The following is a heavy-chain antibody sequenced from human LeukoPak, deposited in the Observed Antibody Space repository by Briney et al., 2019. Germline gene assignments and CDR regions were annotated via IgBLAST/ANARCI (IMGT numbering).Heavy chain of an antibody. CDR1: GGSFSGYY. J-gene: IGHJ4*02. V-gene: IGHV4-34*01. CDR2: INHSGST. Sequence: SETLSLTCAVFGGSFSGYYWSWIRQPPGKGLEWIGEINHSGSTNYNPSLKSRVTISVDTSKNQFSLKLSSVTAADTAVYYCAREGSSSSFFDYWGQGTLVTVSS. D-gene: IGHD6-13*01. CDR3: AREGSSSSFFDY.